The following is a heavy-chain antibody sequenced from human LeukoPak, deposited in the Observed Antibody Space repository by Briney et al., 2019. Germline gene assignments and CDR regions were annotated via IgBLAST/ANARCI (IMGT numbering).Heavy chain of an antibody. V-gene: IGHV4-59*08. CDR1: GGSISSYY. CDR2: MYYSGST. Sequence: SETLSLTCTVSGGSISSYYWSWIRQPPGKGLEWIGYMYYSGSTKYNPSLKSRVTISVDTSKNQFSLKLSSVTAADTAVYYCARLVVVPAASVGWFDPWGQGTLVTVSS. J-gene: IGHJ5*02. CDR3: ARLVVVPAASVGWFDP. D-gene: IGHD2-2*01.